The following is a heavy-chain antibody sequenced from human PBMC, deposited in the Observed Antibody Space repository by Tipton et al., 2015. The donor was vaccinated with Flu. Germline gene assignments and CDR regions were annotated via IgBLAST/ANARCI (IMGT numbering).Heavy chain of an antibody. CDR3: ARDRSYSGYDY. Sequence: TLSLTCTVSGGSISSYYWSWIRQPPGKGLEWIGYIYYSGSTNYNPSLKSRVTISVDTSKNQFSLKLISVTAADTAVYYCARDRSYSGYDYWGQGTLVTVSS. J-gene: IGHJ4*02. V-gene: IGHV4-59*01. CDR1: GGSISSYY. D-gene: IGHD5-12*01. CDR2: IYYSGST.